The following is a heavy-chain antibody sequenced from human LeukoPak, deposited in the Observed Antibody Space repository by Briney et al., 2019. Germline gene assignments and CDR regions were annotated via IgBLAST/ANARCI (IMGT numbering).Heavy chain of an antibody. V-gene: IGHV3-7*01. D-gene: IGHD4-17*01. J-gene: IGHJ4*02. CDR1: GFTFGSYW. Sequence: GGSLRLSCAASGFTFGSYWMSWVRQAPGKGLEWVANIKRDGSEKYYVDSVKGRFTISRDNAKNSLYLQMNSLRAEDTAVYYCARDRISTVSHSDYWGQGTLVTVSS. CDR2: IKRDGSEK. CDR3: ARDRISTVSHSDY.